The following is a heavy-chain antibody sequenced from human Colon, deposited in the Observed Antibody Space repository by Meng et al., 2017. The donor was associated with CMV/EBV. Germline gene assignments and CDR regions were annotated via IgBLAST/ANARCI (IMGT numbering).Heavy chain of an antibody. D-gene: IGHD2/OR15-2a*01. CDR1: GFTFSSDV. CDR3: TRTFRYYFDF. Sequence: GESLKISCAASGFTFSSDVMHWVRQAPGKGLVWVARISHDGTITTYVDSVKGRFTISRDNAKDSVDLLMTSLRAEDTAVYYCTRTFRYYFDFWGQGTLVTVSS. V-gene: IGHV3-74*03. J-gene: IGHJ4*02. CDR2: ISHDGTIT.